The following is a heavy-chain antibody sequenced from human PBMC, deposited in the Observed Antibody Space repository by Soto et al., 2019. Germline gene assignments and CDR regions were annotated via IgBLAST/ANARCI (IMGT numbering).Heavy chain of an antibody. D-gene: IGHD5-12*01. CDR1: GFTFDDYA. V-gene: IGHV3-43*02. CDR3: AKGMGMATLYYFDY. Sequence: GGSLRLSCAASGFTFDDYAMHWVRQAPGKGLEWVSLISGGGGSTYYADSVKGRFTISRDNSKNSLYLQMNSLRTEDTALYYCAKGMGMATLYYFDYWGQGTLVTVSS. J-gene: IGHJ4*02. CDR2: ISGGGGST.